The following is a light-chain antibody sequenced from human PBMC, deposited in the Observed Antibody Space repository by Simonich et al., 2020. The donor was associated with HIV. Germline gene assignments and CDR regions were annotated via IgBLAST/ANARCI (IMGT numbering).Light chain of an antibody. J-gene: IGKJ2*01. V-gene: IGKV4-1*01. Sequence: DIVMTQSPDSLAVSLGERATINCKSSQGVLYRSNNRTYLAWYQQKQGQPPKLLIYWASTRESGVPDRFSGSGSGTDFTLTITSLQAEDFATYYCQQFNSYPYTFGQGTKLEIK. CDR1: QGVLYRSNNRTY. CDR3: QQFNSYPYT. CDR2: WAS.